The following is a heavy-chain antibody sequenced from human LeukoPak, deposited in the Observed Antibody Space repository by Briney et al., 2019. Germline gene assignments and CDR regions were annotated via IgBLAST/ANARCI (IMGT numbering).Heavy chain of an antibody. Sequence: SETLSLTCTVSGGSISSGGYYWSWIRQHPGKGLEWIGYIYYSGSTYYNPSLKSRVTISVDTSKNQFSLKLSSVTAADTAVYYCARDGDSRYYYGMDVWGQGITVTVSS. CDR1: GGSISSGGYY. D-gene: IGHD5-18*01. J-gene: IGHJ6*02. V-gene: IGHV4-31*03. CDR2: IYYSGST. CDR3: ARDGDSRYYYGMDV.